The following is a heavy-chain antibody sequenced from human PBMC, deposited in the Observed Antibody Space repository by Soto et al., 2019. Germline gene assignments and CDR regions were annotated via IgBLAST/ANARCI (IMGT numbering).Heavy chain of an antibody. V-gene: IGHV1-69*13. CDR1: GGTFSSYT. CDR3: ARGYIAARGFDY. CDR2: IIPIFGTA. D-gene: IGHD6-6*01. Sequence: SVKVSCKASGGTFSSYTISWVRQAPGQGLEWMGGIIPIFGTANYAQKFQGRVTITADESTSTAYMELSSLRSEDTAVYYCARGYIAARGFDYWGQGTLVTVSS. J-gene: IGHJ4*02.